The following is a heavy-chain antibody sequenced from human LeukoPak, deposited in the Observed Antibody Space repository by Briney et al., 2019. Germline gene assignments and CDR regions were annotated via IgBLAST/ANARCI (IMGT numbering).Heavy chain of an antibody. CDR1: GFTFSSYW. D-gene: IGHD6-13*01. V-gene: IGHV3-74*01. CDR3: VRDGQQLAFDI. Sequence: PGGSLRLSCAASGFTFSSYWMDWVRQAPGKGPMWVSRISPDGSRIRYAESVNGRFTISRDNAKNTLYVQMNSLRVEDTAVYYCVRDGQQLAFDIWGQGTMVSVSS. J-gene: IGHJ3*02. CDR2: ISPDGSRI.